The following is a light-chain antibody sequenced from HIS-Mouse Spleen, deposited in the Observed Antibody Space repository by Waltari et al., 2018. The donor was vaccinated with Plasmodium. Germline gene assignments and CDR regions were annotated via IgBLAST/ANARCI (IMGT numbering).Light chain of an antibody. CDR3: SSYAGSNNLV. CDR1: SSDVGGYHY. J-gene: IGLJ2*01. V-gene: IGLV2-8*01. Sequence: QSALTQPPSASGSPGQSVTISCTGTSSDVGGYHYVSWYQQPPGKAPKLMIYAVSKRPSGVPDRFSGSKSGNTASLTVSGLQAEDEADYYCSSYAGSNNLVFGGGTKLTVL. CDR2: AVS.